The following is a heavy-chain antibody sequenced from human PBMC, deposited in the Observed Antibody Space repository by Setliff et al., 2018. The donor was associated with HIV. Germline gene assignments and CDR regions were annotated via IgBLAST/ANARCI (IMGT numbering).Heavy chain of an antibody. Sequence: SETLSLTCSVSGGSIISDIFYWGWIRQPPGKGLEWIGSIYPGSTKYNPSLRSRLTISLDSSTNQFSVTLSSVTAADTAMYYCARETYYYDSIGYWRSDAFDVWGQGTMVTVSS. CDR1: GGSIISDIFY. CDR3: ARETYYYDSIGYWRSDAFDV. D-gene: IGHD3-22*01. V-gene: IGHV4-39*02. J-gene: IGHJ3*01. CDR2: IYPGST.